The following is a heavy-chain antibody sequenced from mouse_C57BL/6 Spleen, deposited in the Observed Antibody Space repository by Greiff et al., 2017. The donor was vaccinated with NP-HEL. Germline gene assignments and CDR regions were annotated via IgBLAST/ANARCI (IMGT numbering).Heavy chain of an antibody. CDR2: ISDGGSYT. D-gene: IGHD1-1*01. V-gene: IGHV5-4*01. CDR3: ARDTTVVGYFDY. Sequence: EVKLQESGGGLVKPGGSLKLSCAASGFTFSSYAMSWVRQTPEKRLEWVATISDGGSYTYYPDNVKGRFTISRDNAKNNLYLQMSHLKSEDTAMYYCARDTTVVGYFDYWGQGTTLTVSS. J-gene: IGHJ2*01. CDR1: GFTFSSYA.